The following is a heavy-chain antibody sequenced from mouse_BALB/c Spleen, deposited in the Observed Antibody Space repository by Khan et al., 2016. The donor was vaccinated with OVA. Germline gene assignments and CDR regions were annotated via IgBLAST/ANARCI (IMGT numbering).Heavy chain of an antibody. CDR1: GDSITSGF. CDR3: ARSTYKYAFAY. V-gene: IGHV3-8*02. D-gene: IGHD1-3*01. CDR2: MIYSGYT. J-gene: IGHJ3*01. Sequence: MQLEESGPSLVQPSQTLSLTCSVTGDSITSGFWSWVRTFPGNKLEYMGYMIYSGYTYYNPSLKGRFSIPRHPSKNQYYLPLNSVTIVDTATEYCARSTYKYAFAYWGQGALVTVSA.